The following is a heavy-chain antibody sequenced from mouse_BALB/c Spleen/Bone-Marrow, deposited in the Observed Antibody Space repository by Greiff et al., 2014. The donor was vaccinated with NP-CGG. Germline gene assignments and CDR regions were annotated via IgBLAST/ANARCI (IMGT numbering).Heavy chain of an antibody. Sequence: DVKLVESGGGLVQPGGSLKLSRAASGFTFSNYTMSWIRQTPEKRLEWVAYISNGGGTTYYPDTVKGRFTISRDNAKNTLYLQMSSLKSEDTAMYYCARRYDYGYGPFAYWGQGTLVTVSA. D-gene: IGHD1-2*01. CDR1: GFTFSNYT. CDR2: ISNGGGTT. CDR3: ARRYDYGYGPFAY. J-gene: IGHJ3*01. V-gene: IGHV5-12-2*01.